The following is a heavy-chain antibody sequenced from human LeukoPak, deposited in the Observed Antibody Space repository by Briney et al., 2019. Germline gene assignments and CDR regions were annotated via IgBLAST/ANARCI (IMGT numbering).Heavy chain of an antibody. J-gene: IGHJ5*02. Sequence: LGGSLRLSCAASGFTFSSYGMHWVRQAPGKGLEWVAVISYDGSNKYYADSVKGRFTISRDNSKNTLYLQMNSLRAEDTAVYYCAKDDGLGRTTVVNWFDPWGRGTLVTVSS. CDR2: ISYDGSNK. D-gene: IGHD4-23*01. CDR3: AKDDGLGRTTVVNWFDP. V-gene: IGHV3-30*18. CDR1: GFTFSSYG.